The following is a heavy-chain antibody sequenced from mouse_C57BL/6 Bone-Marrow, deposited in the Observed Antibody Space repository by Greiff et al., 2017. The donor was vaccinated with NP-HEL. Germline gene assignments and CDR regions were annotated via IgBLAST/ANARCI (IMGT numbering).Heavy chain of an antibody. Sequence: EVQVVESGGGLVKPGGSLKLSCAASGFTFSSYAMSWVRQTPETRLEWVATISDGGSYTYYPDNVKGRFTISRDNAKNNLYLQMSHLKSEDTAMYYCARETLYYFDYWGQGTTLTVSS. CDR2: ISDGGSYT. CDR1: GFTFSSYA. V-gene: IGHV5-4*01. J-gene: IGHJ2*01. CDR3: ARETLYYFDY.